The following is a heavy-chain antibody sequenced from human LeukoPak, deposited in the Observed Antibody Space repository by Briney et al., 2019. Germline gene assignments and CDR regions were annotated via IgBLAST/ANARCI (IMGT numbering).Heavy chain of an antibody. V-gene: IGHV4-61*02. CDR2: IYTTGST. J-gene: IGHJ3*02. CDR1: GGSISSSSYY. CDR3: ARLSPRTAAFDI. Sequence: PSETLSLTCTVSGGSISSSSYYWGWIRQPAGKGLEWIGRIYTTGSTNYNPSLKSRVTMSVDTSKNQFSLKLSSVTAADTAVYYCARLSPRTAAFDIWGQGTMVTVSS. D-gene: IGHD2/OR15-2a*01.